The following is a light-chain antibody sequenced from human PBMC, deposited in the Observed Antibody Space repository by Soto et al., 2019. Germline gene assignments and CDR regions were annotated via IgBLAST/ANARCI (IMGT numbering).Light chain of an antibody. J-gene: IGKJ1*01. Sequence: DIQMTQSPSSLSASVGARFTITCRASQSTSSYLNWYQQKPGQAPKLMIYAASSLQSGVPARFSGSRSGTDFTLTISSLQPEDFATYYCQQSYSTPPTFGQGTKVEI. V-gene: IGKV1-39*01. CDR2: AAS. CDR1: QSTSSY. CDR3: QQSYSTPPT.